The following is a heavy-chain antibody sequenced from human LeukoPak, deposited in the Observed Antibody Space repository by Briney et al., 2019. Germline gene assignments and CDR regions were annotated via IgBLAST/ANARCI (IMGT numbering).Heavy chain of an antibody. V-gene: IGHV1-46*01. Sequence: ASVKVSCKASGYTFTSYYMHWVRQAPGQGLEWMGIINPSGGSTSYAQKFQGRVTMTRDTSISTAYMELSRLRSDDTAVYYCARDPSVNVGIWGKGTLVTVSS. CDR3: ARDPSVNVGI. CDR1: GYTFTSYY. CDR2: INPSGGST. J-gene: IGHJ4*02. D-gene: IGHD1-1*01.